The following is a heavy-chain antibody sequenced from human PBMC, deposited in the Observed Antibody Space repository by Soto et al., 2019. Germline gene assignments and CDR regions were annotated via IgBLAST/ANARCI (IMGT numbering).Heavy chain of an antibody. CDR2: IYYIGNN. D-gene: IGHD4-17*01. Sequence: AETLSLTCIFSNGSICTRISYLLWIRQTPGKGLGWIGSIYYIGNNCYTPYLKSRVTISIDTSKTQFSLKMNSVTAADTAVYFCGGQDYGAKGYYFENWGQGVLVIVCS. CDR1: NGSICTRISY. CDR3: GGQDYGAKGYYFEN. J-gene: IGHJ4*02. V-gene: IGHV4-39*01.